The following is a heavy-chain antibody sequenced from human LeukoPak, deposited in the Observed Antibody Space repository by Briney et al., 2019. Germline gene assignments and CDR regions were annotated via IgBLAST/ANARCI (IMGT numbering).Heavy chain of an antibody. CDR2: ISTSSSYI. CDR1: GFTFSSYG. D-gene: IGHD3-16*01. Sequence: GGSLRLSCAASGFTFSSYGMNWVRQAPGKGLEWVSSISTSSSYIYYADSVKGRFTVSRDNARNSLYLHMNSLRAEDAAEYYCARDGGIMYYYMDVWGKGTTVTVSS. V-gene: IGHV3-21*01. J-gene: IGHJ6*03. CDR3: ARDGGIMYYYMDV.